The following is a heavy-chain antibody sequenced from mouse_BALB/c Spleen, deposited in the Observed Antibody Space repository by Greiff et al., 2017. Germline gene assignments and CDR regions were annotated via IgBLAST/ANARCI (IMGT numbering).Heavy chain of an antibody. Sequence: EVMLVESGGGLVQPGGSRKLSCAASGFTFSSFGMHWVRQAPEKGLEWVAYISSGSSTIYYADTVKGRFTISRDNPKNTLFLQMTSLRSENTAMYYCARVTYYYAMDYWGQGTSVTVSS. CDR2: ISSGSSTI. V-gene: IGHV5-17*02. D-gene: IGHD2-13*01. CDR1: GFTFSSFG. CDR3: ARVTYYYAMDY. J-gene: IGHJ4*01.